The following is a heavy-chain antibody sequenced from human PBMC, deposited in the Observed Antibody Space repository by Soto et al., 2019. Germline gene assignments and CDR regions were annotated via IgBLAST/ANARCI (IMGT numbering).Heavy chain of an antibody. Sequence: GGSLRLSCAASGFTFSSYSMNWVRQAPGKGLEWVSSVSTTASNIYYTDSVKGRFTISRDNSRNSVYLQMNSLRADDTAVYYCAKDRLAGGFDYWGQGTLVTVSS. CDR3: AKDRLAGGFDY. CDR2: VSTTASNI. V-gene: IGHV3-21*04. CDR1: GFTFSSYS. D-gene: IGHD3-16*01. J-gene: IGHJ4*02.